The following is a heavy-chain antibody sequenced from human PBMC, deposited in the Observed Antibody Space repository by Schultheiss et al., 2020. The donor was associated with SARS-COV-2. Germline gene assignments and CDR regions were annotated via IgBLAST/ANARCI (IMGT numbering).Heavy chain of an antibody. J-gene: IGHJ4*02. V-gene: IGHV1-69*13. Sequence: SVKVSCKASGYTFTGYCIHWVRQAPGQGLEWMGGIIPIFGTANYAQKFQGRVTITADESTSTAYMELSSLRSEDTAVYYCAKKLASSWYYSGGVDYWGQGTLVTVSS. CDR2: IIPIFGTA. CDR1: GYTFTGYC. D-gene: IGHD6-13*01. CDR3: AKKLASSWYYSGGVDY.